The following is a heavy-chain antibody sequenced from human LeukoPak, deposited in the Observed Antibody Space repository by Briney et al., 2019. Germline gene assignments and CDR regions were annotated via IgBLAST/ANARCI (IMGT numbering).Heavy chain of an antibody. D-gene: IGHD6-6*01. CDR3: ARGGYGSSVFDY. V-gene: IGHV1-69*01. J-gene: IGHJ4*02. Sequence: GSSVKVSRKASGGTCSSYAISWVRQAPGQGLEWMGGIIPIFGTANYAQKFQGRVTITADESTSTAYMELSSLRSEDTAVYYCARGGYGSSVFDYWGQGTLVTVSS. CDR1: GGTCSSYA. CDR2: IIPIFGTA.